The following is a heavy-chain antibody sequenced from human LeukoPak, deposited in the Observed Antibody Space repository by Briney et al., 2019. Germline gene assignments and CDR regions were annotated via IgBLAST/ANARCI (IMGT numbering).Heavy chain of an antibody. CDR3: ARLGDSRGYFDY. J-gene: IGHJ4*02. CDR2: IYYSGGT. D-gene: IGHD3-16*01. CDR1: GGSISSHY. Sequence: SETLSLTCTVSGGSISSHYWSWIRQPPGKGLEWIGYIYYSGGTNYNPSLKSRVTISVDTSKNQFSLKLSSVTAADTAVYYCARLGDSRGYFDYWGQGTLVTVSS. V-gene: IGHV4-59*11.